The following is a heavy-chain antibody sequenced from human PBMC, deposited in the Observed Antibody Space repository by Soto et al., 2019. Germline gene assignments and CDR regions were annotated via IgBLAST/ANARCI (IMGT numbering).Heavy chain of an antibody. CDR2: IKQDGSET. V-gene: IGHV3-7*01. J-gene: IGHJ4*02. Sequence: EVQLVESGGGFVQPEGSLRLSCAASGFTFNTDWMHWVRQAPGKGLEWVANIKQDGSETYYVDSVKGRFTISRDNAKNSLFLQMSGLRAEDTAVYYCARALAADGDFWGQGTLVTVSS. D-gene: IGHD6-13*01. CDR3: ARALAADGDF. CDR1: GFTFNTDW.